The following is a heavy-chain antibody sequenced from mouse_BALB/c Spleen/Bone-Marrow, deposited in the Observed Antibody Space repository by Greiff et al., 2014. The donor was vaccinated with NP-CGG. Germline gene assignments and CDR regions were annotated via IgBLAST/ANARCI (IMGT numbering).Heavy chain of an antibody. J-gene: IGHJ4*01. CDR1: GYTFSDYW. D-gene: IGHD1-1*02. V-gene: IGHV1-9*01. CDR3: AKGGHVMDY. CDR2: ILPGGGST. Sequence: QVQLQQPGAELMKPGASVMISCKATGYTFSDYWIKWVKQRPGHGLEWIGEILPGGGSTNYNENFKGKATFTADTSSNTAYMQLSSLTSEDSAVYYCAKGGHVMDYWGQGTSVTVSS.